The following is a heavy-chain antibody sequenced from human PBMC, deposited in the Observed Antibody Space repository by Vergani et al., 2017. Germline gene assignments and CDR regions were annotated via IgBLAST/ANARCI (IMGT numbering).Heavy chain of an antibody. V-gene: IGHV3-74*01. J-gene: IGHJ6*03. Sequence: EVQLVESGGGLVQPGGSPRLSCAASGFTFSSYWMHWVRQAPGKGLVWVSRINSDGSSTSYADSVKGRFTISRDNAKNTLYLQMNSLRAEDTAVYYCARGEYSSSWYYYYYYMDVSGKGTTVTVSS. D-gene: IGHD6-13*01. CDR3: ARGEYSSSWYYYYYYMDV. CDR1: GFTFSSYW. CDR2: INSDGSST.